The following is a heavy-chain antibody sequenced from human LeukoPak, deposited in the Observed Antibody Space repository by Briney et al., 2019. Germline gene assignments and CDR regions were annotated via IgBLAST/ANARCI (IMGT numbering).Heavy chain of an antibody. CDR2: IYYSGST. Sequence: PSETLSLTCTVSGGSINSYYWSWIRQPPGKGLEWIGYIYYSGSTNYNPSLKSRVTISVDTSKNQFSLKLSSVTAADTAVYYCARHVLHSGTSGAFDIWGQGTMVTVSS. CDR3: ARHVLHSGTSGAFDI. V-gene: IGHV4-59*08. CDR1: GGSINSYY. D-gene: IGHD1-26*01. J-gene: IGHJ3*02.